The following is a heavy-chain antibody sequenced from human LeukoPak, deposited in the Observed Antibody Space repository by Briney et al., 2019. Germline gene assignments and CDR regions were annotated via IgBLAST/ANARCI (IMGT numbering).Heavy chain of an antibody. V-gene: IGHV1-2*02. CDR3: ARWDGYSSSPDY. J-gene: IGHJ4*02. Sequence: APVKVSCKASGYSFTGYYMHWVRQAPGQGLEWMGWINPHSGDTGYAQKFQGRVTMTRDMSITTTYMELTRLRSDDTAFYYCARWDGYSSSPDYWGQGSLVTVSS. D-gene: IGHD6-13*01. CDR2: INPHSGDT. CDR1: GYSFTGYY.